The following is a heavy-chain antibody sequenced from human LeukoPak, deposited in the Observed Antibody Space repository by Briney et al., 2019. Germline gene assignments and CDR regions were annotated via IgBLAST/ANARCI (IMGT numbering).Heavy chain of an antibody. CDR3: ARVPARYCSSTSCKINWFDP. V-gene: IGHV3-23*01. Sequence: PGGSLRLSCAASGFTFSSYAMSWVRQAPGRGLEWLSGVTASGALTYYADSVKGRFTISRDNAKNSLYLQMNSLRDEDTAVYYCARVPARYCSSTSCKINWFDPWGQGTLVTVSS. CDR2: VTASGALT. D-gene: IGHD2-2*01. J-gene: IGHJ5*02. CDR1: GFTFSSYA.